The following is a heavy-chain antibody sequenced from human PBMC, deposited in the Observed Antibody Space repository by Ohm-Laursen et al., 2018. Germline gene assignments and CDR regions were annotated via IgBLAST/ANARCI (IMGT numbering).Heavy chain of an antibody. V-gene: IGHV3-23*01. J-gene: IGHJ4*02. D-gene: IGHD3-22*01. Sequence: SLRLSCAACGFTFSSYAMSWVRQAPGKGLEWVSAISGSGGSTYYADSVKGRFTISRDNSKNTLYLQMNSLRAEDTAVYYCARDLFHDSSGYWGQGTLVTVSS. CDR2: ISGSGGST. CDR1: GFTFSSYA. CDR3: ARDLFHDSSGY.